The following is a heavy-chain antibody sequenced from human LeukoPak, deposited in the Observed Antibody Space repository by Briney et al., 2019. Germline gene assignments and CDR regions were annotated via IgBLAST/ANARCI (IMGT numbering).Heavy chain of an antibody. CDR1: GGSFSGYY. V-gene: IGHV4-34*01. Sequence: PSETLSLTCAVYGGSFSGYYWSWIRQPPGKGLEWIGEINHSGSTNYNPSLTSRGTISVDTSKNPFSLKLSSVTAADTAVYYCAVNGYSSGWFTKNYFDYWGQGTLVTVSS. J-gene: IGHJ4*02. D-gene: IGHD6-19*01. CDR2: INHSGST. CDR3: AVNGYSSGWFTKNYFDY.